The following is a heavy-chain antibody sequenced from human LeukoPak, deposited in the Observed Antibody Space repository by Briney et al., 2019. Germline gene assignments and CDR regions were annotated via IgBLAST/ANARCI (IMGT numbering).Heavy chain of an antibody. D-gene: IGHD6-13*01. Sequence: ASVKVSCKASGGTFSSYAISWVRQAPGQGLEWMGWMNPNSGNTGYAQKFQGRVTMTRNTSISTAYMELSSLRSEDTAVYYCARADSSSWSILDYWGQGTLVTVSS. CDR3: ARADSSSWSILDY. J-gene: IGHJ4*02. CDR1: GGTFSSYA. CDR2: MNPNSGNT. V-gene: IGHV1-8*02.